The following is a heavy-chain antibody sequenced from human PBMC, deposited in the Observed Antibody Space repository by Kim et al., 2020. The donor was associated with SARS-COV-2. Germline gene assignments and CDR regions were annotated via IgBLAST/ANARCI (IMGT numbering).Heavy chain of an antibody. CDR3: ARGGGGGGYDFWSGYSPDMYAFDI. J-gene: IGHJ3*02. CDR1: GFTFSSYA. D-gene: IGHD3-3*01. V-gene: IGHV3-30-3*01. CDR2: ISYDGSNK. Sequence: GGSLRLSCAASGFTFSSYAMHWVRQAPGKGLEWVAVISYDGSNKYYADSVKGRFTISRDNSKNTLYLQMNSLRAEDTAVYYCARGGGGGGYDFWSGYSPDMYAFDIWGQGTMVTVSS.